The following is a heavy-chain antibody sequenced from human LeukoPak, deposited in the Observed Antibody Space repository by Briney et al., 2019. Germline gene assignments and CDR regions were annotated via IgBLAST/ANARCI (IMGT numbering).Heavy chain of an antibody. CDR2: IIPILGIA. D-gene: IGHD5-12*01. CDR3: ARELLVATPGTLQYYYYGMDV. Sequence: ASVKVSCKASGGTFSSYAISWVRQAPGQGLEWMGRIIPILGIANYAQKFQGRVTITADKSTSTAYMELSSLRSEDTAVYYCARELLVATPGTLQYYYYGMDVWGQGTTVTASS. V-gene: IGHV1-69*04. J-gene: IGHJ6*02. CDR1: GGTFSSYA.